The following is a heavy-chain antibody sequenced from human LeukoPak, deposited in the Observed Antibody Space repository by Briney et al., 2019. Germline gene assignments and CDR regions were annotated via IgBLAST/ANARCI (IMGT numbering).Heavy chain of an antibody. D-gene: IGHD6-13*01. CDR3: ARDPGVGIATAGGFYY. Sequence: ASVKVSCKASGYTFTSYYMYWVRQAPGQGLEWMGIINPSGGSTSYAQKFQGRVTMTRDTSTSTVYMELSSLRSENTAVYSCARDPGVGIATAGGFYYWGQGNLVTVSS. CDR1: GYTFTSYY. CDR2: INPSGGST. V-gene: IGHV1-46*01. J-gene: IGHJ4*02.